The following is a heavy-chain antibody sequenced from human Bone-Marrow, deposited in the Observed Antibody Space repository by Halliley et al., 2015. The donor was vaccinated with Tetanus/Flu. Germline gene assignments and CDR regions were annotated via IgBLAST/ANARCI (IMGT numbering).Heavy chain of an antibody. V-gene: IGHV4-59*01. Sequence: KGLEWIAYIYYTGSTNFNPPLKSRFTISIDPSKKHFSLRLNSVTAADSAVYYCARTLKGIFYFYQWGQGTLVTVSS. CDR3: ARTLKGIFYFYQ. CDR2: IYYTGST. D-gene: IGHD3-9*01. J-gene: IGHJ4*02.